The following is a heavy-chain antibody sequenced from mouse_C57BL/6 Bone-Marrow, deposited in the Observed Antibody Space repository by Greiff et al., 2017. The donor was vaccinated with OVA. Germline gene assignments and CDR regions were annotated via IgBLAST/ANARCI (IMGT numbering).Heavy chain of an antibody. J-gene: IGHJ2*01. D-gene: IGHD1-1*01. CDR2: INPYNGDT. CDR1: GYSFTGYF. Sequence: VQLQQSGPELVKPGDSVKISCKASGYSFTGYFMNWVMQSHGKSLEWIGRINPYNGDTFYNQKFKGKATLTVDKSSSTAHMELRSLTSEDSAVYYCARDYGSWYYFDYWGQGTTLTVSS. V-gene: IGHV1-20*01. CDR3: ARDYGSWYYFDY.